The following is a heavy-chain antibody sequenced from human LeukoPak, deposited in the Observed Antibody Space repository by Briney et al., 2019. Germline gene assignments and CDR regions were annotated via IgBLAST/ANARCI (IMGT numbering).Heavy chain of an antibody. CDR3: ARDFIAAAGNYYYSYLDV. V-gene: IGHV3-21*01. CDR2: ISSRSDYI. Sequence: GGSLRLSCAASGFTFSSYGMHWVRQAPGKGLEWVSSISSRSDYIFYADSVKGRFTISRDNAKNSLFLQMNSLRAEDTAVYYCARDFIAAAGNYYYSYLDVWGNGTTVTVSS. J-gene: IGHJ6*03. D-gene: IGHD6-13*01. CDR1: GFTFSSYG.